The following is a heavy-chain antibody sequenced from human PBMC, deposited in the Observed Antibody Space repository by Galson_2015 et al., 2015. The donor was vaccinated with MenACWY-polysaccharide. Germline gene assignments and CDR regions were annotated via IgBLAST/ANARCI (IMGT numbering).Heavy chain of an antibody. D-gene: IGHD1-7*01. Sequence: SLRLSCAASGFTFSSYGMHWVRQAPGKGLEWVAVIWYDGSNKYYADSVKGRFTISRDNTKNTLYLQMNSLRAEDTAVYYCASDNWNYSDAFDIWGQGTMVTVSS. CDR1: GFTFSSYG. V-gene: IGHV3-33*01. CDR2: IWYDGSNK. J-gene: IGHJ3*02. CDR3: ASDNWNYSDAFDI.